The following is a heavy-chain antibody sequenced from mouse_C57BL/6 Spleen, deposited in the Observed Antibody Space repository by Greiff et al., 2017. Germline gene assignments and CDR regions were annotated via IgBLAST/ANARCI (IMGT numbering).Heavy chain of an antibody. CDR2: IYPSDSET. CDR3: AKNYDYGAWFAY. J-gene: IGHJ3*01. V-gene: IGHV1-61*01. Sequence: VQLQQPGAELVRPGSSVKLSCKASGYTFTSYWMDWVKQRPGQGLEWIGNIYPSDSETHYNQKFKDKATLTVDKSSSTAYMQLSSLTSEDSAVYYCAKNYDYGAWFAYWGQGTLVTVSA. D-gene: IGHD2-4*01. CDR1: GYTFTSYW.